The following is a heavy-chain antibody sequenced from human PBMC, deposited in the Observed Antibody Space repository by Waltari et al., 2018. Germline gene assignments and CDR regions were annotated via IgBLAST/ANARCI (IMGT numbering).Heavy chain of an antibody. CDR1: GGSITSHY. Sequence: QVQLQESGPGLVKPSETLSLTCTVSGGSITSHYWSWIQQPPGKGLEWIGYSYYSGSTNYNPSLKSRVTISVDTSKNQFSLRLSSVTAADTAVYYCARDHDYGGNPFDYWGQGTLVTVSS. CDR2: SYYSGST. J-gene: IGHJ4*02. V-gene: IGHV4-59*11. D-gene: IGHD2-15*01. CDR3: ARDHDYGGNPFDY.